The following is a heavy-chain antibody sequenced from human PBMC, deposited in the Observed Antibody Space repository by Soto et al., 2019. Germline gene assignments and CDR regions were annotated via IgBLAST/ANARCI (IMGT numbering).Heavy chain of an antibody. J-gene: IGHJ6*02. D-gene: IGHD3-3*01. CDR2: IIPIFGTA. CDR3: ARLQYYDFWSGYYSYGMDV. CDR1: GGTFSSYA. V-gene: IGHV1-69*13. Sequence: SVKVSCKASGGTFSSYAISWVRQAPGQGLEWMGGIIPIFGTANYAQKFQGRVTITADESTSTAYMELSSLRSEDTAVYYCARLQYYDFWSGYYSYGMDVWGQGTTVTVSS.